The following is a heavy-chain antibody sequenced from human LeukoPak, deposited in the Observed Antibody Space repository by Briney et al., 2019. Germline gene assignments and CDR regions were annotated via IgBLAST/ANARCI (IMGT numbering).Heavy chain of an antibody. CDR3: AREEIVVVSAARLVWFDP. D-gene: IGHD2-2*01. Sequence: SETLSLTCTVSGVSISSSSYYWGWVRQPPGKGLEWIGSIYYSGSTYYNPSLKSRVTISVDTSKNQFSLKLSSVTAADTAVYYCAREEIVVVSAARLVWFDPWGQGTLVTVSS. CDR1: GVSISSSSYY. J-gene: IGHJ5*02. CDR2: IYYSGST. V-gene: IGHV4-39*07.